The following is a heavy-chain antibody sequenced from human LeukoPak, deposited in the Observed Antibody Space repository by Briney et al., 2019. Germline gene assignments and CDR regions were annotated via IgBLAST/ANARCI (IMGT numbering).Heavy chain of an antibody. J-gene: IGHJ5*02. V-gene: IGHV4-4*02. CDR2: IYHGGST. D-gene: IGHD1-14*01. Sequence: PSGTLSLTCAVSGCSFSSSNLWRWVRPPPGEGLEVIGEIYHGGSTYYKPSLKGRITISVDTSKNQFSLQLNTVTAADTAVYYFSGITSQSNVLNWLDPRGQGTLVTVSS. CDR3: SGITSQSNVLNWLDP. CDR1: GCSFSSSNL.